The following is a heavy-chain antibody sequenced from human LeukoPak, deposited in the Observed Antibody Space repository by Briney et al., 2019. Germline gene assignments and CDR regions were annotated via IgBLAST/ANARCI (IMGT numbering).Heavy chain of an antibody. J-gene: IGHJ6*03. Sequence: GECLKISCKGSGYNFGNSWIAWVRQMPGKGLEWMGIIYPGDSDTKYGPSFQGQVTISADKSISTAYLQWSSLKASDSAIYYCARKEYMDVWGEGTTVTVSS. CDR1: GYNFGNSW. V-gene: IGHV5-51*01. CDR2: IYPGDSDT. CDR3: ARKEYMDV.